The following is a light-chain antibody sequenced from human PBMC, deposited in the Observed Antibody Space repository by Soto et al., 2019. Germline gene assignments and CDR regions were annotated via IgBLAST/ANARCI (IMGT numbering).Light chain of an antibody. CDR3: QEYHSYSRFT. CDR2: KAS. CDR1: QTVNSW. V-gene: IGKV1-5*03. Sequence: DIQMTQSPSTLSASVGDRVVITCLASQTVNSWVAWYQQKPGKAPNLLIYKASSLESEVPSRFSGSGSGIEFTLNNSCLQPDDFASYYCQEYHSYSRFTFGPGTKVDVK. J-gene: IGKJ3*01.